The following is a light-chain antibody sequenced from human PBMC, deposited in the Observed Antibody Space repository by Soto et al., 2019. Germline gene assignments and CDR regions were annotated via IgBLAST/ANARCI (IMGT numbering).Light chain of an antibody. Sequence: QSALTQPASVSGSPGQSTTISCTGTSSDVGSYNLVSWYQQHLGKAPKLMIYEGSKRPSGVSNRFSGSKSGNTASLTISGLQAEDEADYYCCSYAGSSTAVVFGGGTKLTVL. J-gene: IGLJ2*01. CDR2: EGS. V-gene: IGLV2-23*01. CDR1: SSDVGSYNL. CDR3: CSYAGSSTAVV.